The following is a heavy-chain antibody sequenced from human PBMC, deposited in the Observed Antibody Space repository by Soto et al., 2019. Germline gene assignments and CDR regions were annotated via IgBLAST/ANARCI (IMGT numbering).Heavy chain of an antibody. Sequence: SVKVSCKASGGTFSSYSISWVRQAPVQGREWMGGIIPIFGTANYAQKFQGRVTIIADESTSTAYMELSSLRSEDTAVYYCTKDFWSGYRQDYGMDVWGQGTTVTVS. D-gene: IGHD3-3*01. CDR1: GGTFSSYS. CDR3: TKDFWSGYRQDYGMDV. J-gene: IGHJ6*02. CDR2: IIPIFGTA. V-gene: IGHV1-69*13.